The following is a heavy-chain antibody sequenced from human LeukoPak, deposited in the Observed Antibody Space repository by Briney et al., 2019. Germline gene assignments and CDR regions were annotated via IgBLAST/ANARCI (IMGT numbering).Heavy chain of an antibody. V-gene: IGHV3-23*01. Sequence: GGSLRLSCAASRFTFSSYAMSWVRQAPGKGLEWVSAISGSGGSTYYADSVKGRFTISRDNSKNTLYLQMNSLRAEDTAVYYCAKDHQWLVRGNFDYWGQGTLVTVSS. CDR1: RFTFSSYA. D-gene: IGHD6-19*01. CDR3: AKDHQWLVRGNFDY. J-gene: IGHJ4*02. CDR2: ISGSGGST.